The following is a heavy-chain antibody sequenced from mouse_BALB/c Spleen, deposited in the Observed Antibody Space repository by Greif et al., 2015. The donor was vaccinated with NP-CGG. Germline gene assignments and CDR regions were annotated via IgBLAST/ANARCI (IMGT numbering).Heavy chain of an antibody. CDR2: ISSGGSYT. V-gene: IGHV5-6*01. J-gene: IGHJ4*01. CDR3: ARHAGDGMDY. CDR1: GFTFSSYG. Sequence: VQLKDSGGDLVKPGGSLKLSCAASGFTFSSYGMSWVRQTPDKRLEWVATISSGGSYTYYPDSVKGRFTISRDNAKNTLYLQMSSLKPEDTAMYYCARHAGDGMDYWGQGTSVTVSS.